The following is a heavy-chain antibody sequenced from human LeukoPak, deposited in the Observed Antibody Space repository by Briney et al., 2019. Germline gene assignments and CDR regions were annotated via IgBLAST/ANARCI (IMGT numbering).Heavy chain of an antibody. D-gene: IGHD5-18*01. CDR2: IYNSGST. Sequence: PSETLSLTCTVSGGSICSFYWSWIRQPPGKGLEYIGYIYNSGSTNYSPSLKSRVTISVDTSKNQFSLKLSSVTAADTAVYYCARGTQLWLPTNWFDPWGQGTLVTVSS. J-gene: IGHJ5*02. CDR3: ARGTQLWLPTNWFDP. CDR1: GGSICSFY. V-gene: IGHV4-59*01.